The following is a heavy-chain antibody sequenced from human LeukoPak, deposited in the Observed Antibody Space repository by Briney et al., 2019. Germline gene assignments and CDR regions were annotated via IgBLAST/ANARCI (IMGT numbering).Heavy chain of an antibody. D-gene: IGHD3-22*01. CDR1: GFTFSSYS. CDR2: ISSSSSYI. Sequence: GGSLRLSCAASGFTFSSYSMNWVRQAPGKGLEWVSSISSSSSYIYYADSVKGRFTISRDNAKNSLYLQMNSLRAEDTAVYYCARDTPPTYYYDSSGYYPDYWGQGTLVTVSS. CDR3: ARDTPPTYYYDSSGYYPDY. J-gene: IGHJ4*02. V-gene: IGHV3-21*01.